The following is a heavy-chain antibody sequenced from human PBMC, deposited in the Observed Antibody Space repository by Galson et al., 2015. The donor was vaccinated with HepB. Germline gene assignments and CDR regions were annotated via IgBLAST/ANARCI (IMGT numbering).Heavy chain of an antibody. V-gene: IGHV2-5*02. J-gene: IGHJ4*02. CDR3: AHMDLGLTSFAY. D-gene: IGHD3/OR15-3a*01. CDR2: IFLGGGQ. CDR1: GFSLNSRGVG. Sequence: PALVKPTQTLTLTCTFSGFSLNSRGVGVGWIRQPPGKALEWLALIFLGGGQRYNPLLQSRLSVTQDTSQNQVVLKLTSVDPVDTATYYCAHMDLGLTSFAYWGQGTLVTVSS.